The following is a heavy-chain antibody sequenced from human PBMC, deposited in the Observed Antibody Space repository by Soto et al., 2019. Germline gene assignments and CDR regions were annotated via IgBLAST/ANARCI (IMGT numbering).Heavy chain of an antibody. J-gene: IGHJ4*02. D-gene: IGHD5-12*01. CDR1: GFTFSRYA. CDR2: ISSNGGST. V-gene: IGHV3-64*01. Sequence: EVQLVESGGGLVQPGGSRRLSCAASGFTFSRYAMQWVRQAPGKGLEYVSPISSNGGSTYYANSVKGRFTISRDNSKNPLYLQMGSLSPEATAVYYCARGGRGYEFDYWGQGTLVTVSS. CDR3: ARGGRGYEFDY.